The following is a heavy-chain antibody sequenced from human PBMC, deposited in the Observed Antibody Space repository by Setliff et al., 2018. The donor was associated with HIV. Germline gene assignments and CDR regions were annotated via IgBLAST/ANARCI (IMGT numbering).Heavy chain of an antibody. CDR1: GGSISSSSYY. V-gene: IGHV4-39*07. CDR3: ARGGLTAAGTLLLVGYFDY. Sequence: SETLSLTCIVSGGSISSSSYYWDWIRQSPGRGLEWIGSVYHSGSTNFNPSLKSRVTISVDTSKNQFSLKLSSVTAADTAVYYCARGGLTAAGTLLLVGYFDYWGQGTLVTVSS. J-gene: IGHJ4*02. D-gene: IGHD6-13*01. CDR2: VYHSGST.